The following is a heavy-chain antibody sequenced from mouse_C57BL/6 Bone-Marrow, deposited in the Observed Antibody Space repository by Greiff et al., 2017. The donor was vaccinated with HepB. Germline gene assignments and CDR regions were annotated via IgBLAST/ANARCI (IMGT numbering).Heavy chain of an antibody. D-gene: IGHD1-1*01. CDR3: TLFITTVVGVDY. J-gene: IGHJ2*01. CDR2: IDPGNGDT. CDR1: GFTIKDAY. V-gene: IGHV14-4*01. Sequence: EVQLQQSGAELVRPGASVKLSCTASGFTIKDAYMHGVKQRPEQGLEWIGWIDPGNGDTEYASKFQGKATITADTSSNTAYLQLSSLTSEDTAVYYCTLFITTVVGVDYWGQGTTLTVSS.